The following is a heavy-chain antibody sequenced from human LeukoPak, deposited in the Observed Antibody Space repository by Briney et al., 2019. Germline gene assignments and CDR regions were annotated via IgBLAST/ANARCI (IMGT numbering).Heavy chain of an antibody. Sequence: GSLRLSCAASGFTFSAYALTWVRQAPGKGLEWIAEINHSGSTNYNPSLKSRVTISVGTSKNQFSLNLSSVTAADTAVYYCARVGCSGVTCYSRDFDFWGQGTLVTISS. J-gene: IGHJ4*02. CDR3: ARVGCSGVTCYSRDFDF. CDR2: INHSGST. CDR1: GFTFSAYA. V-gene: IGHV4-34*01. D-gene: IGHD2-15*01.